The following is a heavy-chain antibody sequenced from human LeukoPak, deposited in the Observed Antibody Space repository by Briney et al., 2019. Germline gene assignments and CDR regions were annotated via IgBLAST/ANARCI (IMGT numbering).Heavy chain of an antibody. CDR2: ISGSGGST. CDR1: GFTFSNFW. CDR3: AKDVGLLLVY. D-gene: IGHD2-15*01. J-gene: IGHJ4*02. V-gene: IGHV3-23*01. Sequence: GGSLRLSCATSGFTFSNFWMHWVRQAPGKGLEWVSAISGSGGSTYYADSVKGRFTISRDNSKNTLYLQMNSLRAEDTAVYYCAKDVGLLLVYWGQGTLVTVSS.